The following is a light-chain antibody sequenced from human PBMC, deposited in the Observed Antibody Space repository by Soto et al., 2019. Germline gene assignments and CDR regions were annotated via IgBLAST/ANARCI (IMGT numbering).Light chain of an antibody. J-gene: IGLJ1*01. CDR2: DVT. V-gene: IGLV2-14*01. CDR3: SSYTSSTTPYV. CDR1: RSDVGGYNY. Sequence: QSVLTPPASVSGSPGQSIAISCTGTRSDVGGYNYVSWYQQHPGKAPKLMIYDVTNRPSGVSNRFSGSKSGNTASLTISGLQADDEADYYCSSYTSSTTPYVFGAGTKVTVL.